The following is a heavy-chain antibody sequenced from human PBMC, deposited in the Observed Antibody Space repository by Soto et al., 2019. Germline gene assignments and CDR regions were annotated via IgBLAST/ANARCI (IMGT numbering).Heavy chain of an antibody. D-gene: IGHD3-22*01. CDR3: ARERGGDYYYDSSGYPTDAFDI. V-gene: IGHV1-69*13. CDR1: GGTFSSYA. J-gene: IGHJ3*02. Sequence: EASVKVSCKDSGGTFSSYAISWVRQAPGQGLEWMGGIIPIFGTANYAQKFQGRVTITADESTSTAYMELSSLRSEDTAVYYCARERGGDYYYDSSGYPTDAFDIWGQGTMVTVSS. CDR2: IIPIFGTA.